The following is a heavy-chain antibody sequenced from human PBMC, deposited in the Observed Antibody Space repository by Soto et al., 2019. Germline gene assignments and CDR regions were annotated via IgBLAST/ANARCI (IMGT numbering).Heavy chain of an antibody. Sequence: QVQLVESGGGVVQPGRSLRLSCAASGFTFSSYGMHWVRQAPGKGLEWVAVIWYDGSNKYYADSVKGRFTISRDNSKNTLYLHMNSLRAEDTAVYYCARGAPVGPLDYWGQGTLVTVSS. CDR2: IWYDGSNK. CDR1: GFTFSSYG. V-gene: IGHV3-33*01. J-gene: IGHJ4*02. CDR3: ARGAPVGPLDY.